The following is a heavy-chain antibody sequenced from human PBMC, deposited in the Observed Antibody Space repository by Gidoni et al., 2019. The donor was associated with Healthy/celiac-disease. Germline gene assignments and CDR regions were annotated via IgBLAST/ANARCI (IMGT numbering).Heavy chain of an antibody. V-gene: IGHV3-23*01. D-gene: IGHD5-12*01. CDR1: GFTFSSYA. CDR2: ISGSGGST. Sequence: EVQLLESGGGLVQPGGSLRLSCSASGFTFSSYAMSWVRQAPGKGLEWVSAISGSGGSTYYADSVKGRFTISRDNAKNTLYLQMNSLRAEDTAVYYCEAGMATSLYYFDYWGQGTLVTVSS. CDR3: EAGMATSLYYFDY. J-gene: IGHJ4*02.